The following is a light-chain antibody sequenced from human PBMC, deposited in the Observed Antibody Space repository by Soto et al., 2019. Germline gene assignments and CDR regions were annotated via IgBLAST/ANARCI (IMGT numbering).Light chain of an antibody. CDR3: QQRSSWPT. V-gene: IGKV3-11*01. CDR2: DAS. J-gene: IGKJ5*01. Sequence: IVLTQSPATMALSPGERATLSCRASQSVSSYLAWYQPKPGQAPRLLIYDASNRATGIPARFSGSGSGTDFTLTISSLEPDDFAFYYCQQRSSWPTFGQGTRLDIK. CDR1: QSVSSY.